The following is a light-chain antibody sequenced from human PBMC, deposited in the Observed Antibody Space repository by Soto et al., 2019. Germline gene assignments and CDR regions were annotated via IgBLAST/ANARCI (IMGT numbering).Light chain of an antibody. Sequence: EIVMTQSPATLSVSPGERATLSCRASQSVSTNLAWYQQKPGQAPRLLIYAASVRATGIPARFSGSGSGTEFTLTISSLQSERFAVYYCQQYDERPPNLSCGGGTKVEIK. CDR3: QQYDERPPNLS. CDR1: QSVSTN. V-gene: IGKV3-15*01. J-gene: IGKJ4*01. CDR2: AAS.